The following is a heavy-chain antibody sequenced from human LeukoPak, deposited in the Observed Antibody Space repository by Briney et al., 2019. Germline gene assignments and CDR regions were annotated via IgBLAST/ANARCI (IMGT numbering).Heavy chain of an antibody. CDR2: ISPTGSTT. Sequence: GGSLRLSCTASGFSFSGHWMHWARQLPGKGLVWVSRISPTGSTTSYADSVKGRFTASRDNAKNTLYLQVNNLRAEDTAVHYCARGPNSNWSGLDFWGQGTLLTVSS. D-gene: IGHD6-6*01. V-gene: IGHV3-74*01. CDR3: ARGPNSNWSGLDF. J-gene: IGHJ4*02. CDR1: GFSFSGHW.